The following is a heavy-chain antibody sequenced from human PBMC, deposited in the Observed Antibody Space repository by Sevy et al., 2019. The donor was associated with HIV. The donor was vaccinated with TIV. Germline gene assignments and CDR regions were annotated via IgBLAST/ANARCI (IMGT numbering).Heavy chain of an antibody. D-gene: IGHD3-3*01. CDR3: ARVLTLFGRSMDV. CDR2: IYYSGST. J-gene: IGHJ6*02. Sequence: SETLSLTCTVAGGSISIANHYWSWIRQHPGKGLEWIGYIYYSGSTYYNPSLKSRVTISVDTSKNQFSLKLSSVTAADTAVYYCARVLTLFGRSMDVWGQGTPVTVSS. CDR1: GGSISIANHY. V-gene: IGHV4-31*03.